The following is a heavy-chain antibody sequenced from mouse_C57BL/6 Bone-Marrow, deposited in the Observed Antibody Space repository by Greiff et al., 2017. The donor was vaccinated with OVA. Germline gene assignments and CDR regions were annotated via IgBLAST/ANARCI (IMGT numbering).Heavy chain of an antibody. CDR3: TSIYYYGSSSWFAY. J-gene: IGHJ3*01. CDR2: IDPENGDT. Sequence: EVQLQQSGAELVRPGASVKLSCTASGFNIKDDYMHWVKQRPEQGLEWIGWIDPENGDTEYASKFQGKATLTADTSSNTAYLQLSSLTSADTAVYYCTSIYYYGSSSWFAYWGQGTLVTVSA. D-gene: IGHD1-1*01. V-gene: IGHV14-4*01. CDR1: GFNIKDDY.